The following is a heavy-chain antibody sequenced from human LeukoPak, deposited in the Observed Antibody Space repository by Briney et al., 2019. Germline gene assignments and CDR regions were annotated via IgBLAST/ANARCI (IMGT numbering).Heavy chain of an antibody. CDR3: AKDIRGYSYGYLGY. D-gene: IGHD5-18*01. CDR1: GFTFDDYA. CDR2: ISWNSGSI. J-gene: IGHJ4*02. V-gene: IGHV3-9*01. Sequence: GRSLRLSCAASGFTFDDYAMHWVRQAPGKGLEWVSGISWNSGSIGYADSVKGRFTISRDNAKNSLYLQMNSLRAEDTALYYCAKDIRGYSYGYLGYWGQGTLVTVSS.